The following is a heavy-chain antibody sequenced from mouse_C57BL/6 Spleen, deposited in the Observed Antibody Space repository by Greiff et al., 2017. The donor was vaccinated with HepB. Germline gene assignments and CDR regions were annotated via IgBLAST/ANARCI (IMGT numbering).Heavy chain of an antibody. D-gene: IGHD1-1*01. V-gene: IGHV1-59*01. CDR2: IDPSDSYT. CDR3: ASRGDDYYGSRYCYFDV. J-gene: IGHJ1*03. CDR1: GYTFTSYW. Sequence: QVQLQQPGAELVRPGTSVKVSCKTSGYTFTSYWMHGVKQRPGQGLEWIGVIDPSDSYTNYNQKFKGKATLTVDTSSSTAYMQLSSLTSEDSAVYYCASRGDDYYGSRYCYFDVWCTGTPVTVSP.